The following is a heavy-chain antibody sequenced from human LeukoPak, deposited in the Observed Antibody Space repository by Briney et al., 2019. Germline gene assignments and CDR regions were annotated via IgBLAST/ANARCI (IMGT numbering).Heavy chain of an antibody. Sequence: SETLSLACTVSGGSISSYYWSWIRQPPGKGLEWIGYIYYSGSTNYNPSLKSRVTISVDTSKNQFSLKLSSVTAADTAVYYCARLEPPAYYGDYDGYYYGMDVWGQGTTVTVSS. CDR2: IYYSGST. J-gene: IGHJ6*02. D-gene: IGHD4-17*01. CDR3: ARLEPPAYYGDYDGYYYGMDV. CDR1: GGSISSYY. V-gene: IGHV4-59*08.